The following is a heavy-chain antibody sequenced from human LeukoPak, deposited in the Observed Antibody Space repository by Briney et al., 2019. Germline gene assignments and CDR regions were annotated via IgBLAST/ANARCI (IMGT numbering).Heavy chain of an antibody. V-gene: IGHV4-34*01. CDR1: GGSISSYY. J-gene: IGHJ3*02. CDR2: INHSGST. CDR3: AREGLIAAAGNDAFDI. Sequence: SETLSLTCTVSGGSISSYYWSWIRQPPGKGLEWIGEINHSGSTNYNPSLKSRVTISVDTSKNQLSLKLSSVTAADTAVYYCAREGLIAAAGNDAFDIWAKGQWSPSLQ. D-gene: IGHD6-13*01.